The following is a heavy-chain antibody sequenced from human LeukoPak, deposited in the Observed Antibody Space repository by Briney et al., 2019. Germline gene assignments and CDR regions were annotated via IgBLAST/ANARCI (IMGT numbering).Heavy chain of an antibody. Sequence: PSETLSLTCTVSGGSISSSSYYWGWIRQPPGKGLEWIGSIYYSGSTYYNPSLKSRVTISVDTSKNQFSLKLSSVTAADTAVYYCMNPAYGGYDLGFASWGQGTLVTVSS. CDR2: IYYSGST. CDR1: GGSISSSSYY. CDR3: MNPAYGGYDLGFAS. D-gene: IGHD5-12*01. J-gene: IGHJ4*02. V-gene: IGHV4-39*01.